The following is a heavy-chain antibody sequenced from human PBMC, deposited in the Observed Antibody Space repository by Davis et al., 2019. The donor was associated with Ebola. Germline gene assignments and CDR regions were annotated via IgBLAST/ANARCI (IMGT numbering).Heavy chain of an antibody. V-gene: IGHV3-53*05. Sequence: GESLKISCAASGFTVSSTYMSWVRQAPGKGLEWVSVIYDQSTAYADSVRGRFIISRDKSNNTLYLEMNSLRVDDTAVYYCATTQWLREFDNWGQGTLVTVSS. CDR2: IYDQST. CDR1: GFTVSSTY. D-gene: IGHD6-19*01. CDR3: ATTQWLREFDN. J-gene: IGHJ4*02.